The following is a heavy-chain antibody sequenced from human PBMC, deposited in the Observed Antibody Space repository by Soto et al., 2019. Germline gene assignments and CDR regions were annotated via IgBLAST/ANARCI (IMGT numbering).Heavy chain of an antibody. J-gene: IGHJ3*01. Sequence: EVQLVESGGGLVQPGGSLRLSCAASGFTFSIYSMNWVRQAPGKGLEWISYISSTSGTKYYADSVKGRFTISRDNAKNSLYLQMNSLRAEDTAVYYCASYKWNDVKAFDFWGQGKMVTVSS. CDR2: ISSTSGTK. CDR1: GFTFSIYS. V-gene: IGHV3-48*01. D-gene: IGHD1-1*01. CDR3: ASYKWNDVKAFDF.